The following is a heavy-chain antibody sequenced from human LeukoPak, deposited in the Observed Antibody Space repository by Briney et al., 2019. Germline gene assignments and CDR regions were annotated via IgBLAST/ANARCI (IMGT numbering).Heavy chain of an antibody. V-gene: IGHV3-21*01. CDR2: IGSSSSYI. CDR1: GFTFSSYS. Sequence: GGSLRLSCAASGFTFSSYSMNWVRQAPGKGLEWVSSIGSSSSYIYYADSVKGRFTISRDNAKNSLYLQMNSLRAEDTAVYYCAREMGDYYYYYMDVWGKGTTVTVSS. J-gene: IGHJ6*03. D-gene: IGHD3-16*01. CDR3: AREMGDYYYYYMDV.